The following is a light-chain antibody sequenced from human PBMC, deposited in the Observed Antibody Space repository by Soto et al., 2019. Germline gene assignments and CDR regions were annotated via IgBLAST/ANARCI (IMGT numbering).Light chain of an antibody. J-gene: IGKJ2*01. CDR3: QQYNSYSYT. CDR1: QSISSW. CDR2: KAS. Sequence: DIQMTQSPSTLSASVGDRVTITCRASQSISSWLAWYQQKPGKAPKLLISKASSLESGVPSRFSGSGSGSEFTLTISSLQTDDFATYYCQQYNSYSYTFGHGTKLEIK. V-gene: IGKV1-5*03.